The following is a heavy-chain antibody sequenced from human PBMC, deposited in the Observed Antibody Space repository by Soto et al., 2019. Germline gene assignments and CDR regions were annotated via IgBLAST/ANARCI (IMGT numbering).Heavy chain of an antibody. CDR2: ISSRSSYI. CDR1: GFTLSSYS. CDR3: AREADYGSIGLDY. D-gene: IGHD3-10*01. Sequence: PGGSLRLSCAASGFTLSSYSMNWVRQAPGKGLEWVSSISSRSSYIYNADSVKGRFSISRDNPKNSLYLQMNSLRAEDTAVYYCAREADYGSIGLDYWGQGTLVTVSS. V-gene: IGHV3-21*01. J-gene: IGHJ4*02.